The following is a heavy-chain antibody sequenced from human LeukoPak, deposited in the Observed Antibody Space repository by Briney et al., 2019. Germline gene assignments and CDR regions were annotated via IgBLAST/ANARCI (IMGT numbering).Heavy chain of an antibody. D-gene: IGHD6-13*01. CDR3: AGDIAARY. V-gene: IGHV4-59*01. CDR1: GASISSSY. J-gene: IGHJ4*02. Sequence: SETLSLTCTVSGASISSSYWSWIRQPPGKGLEWIAYIYYSGSTNYNPSLKSRVTISVDTSRNQFSLKLSSVTAADAAVYYCAGDIAARYWGQGTLVTVSS. CDR2: IYYSGST.